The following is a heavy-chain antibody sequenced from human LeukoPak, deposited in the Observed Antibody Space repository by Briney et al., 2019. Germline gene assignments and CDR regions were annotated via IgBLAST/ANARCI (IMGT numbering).Heavy chain of an antibody. Sequence: QPGGSLRLSCAASGLTFSNYWMDWVRQAPGKGLEWVANIKQDGSEKNYVDSVKGRFIISRDNAKNSLYLQMNTLRADDTAVYYCAKDGGLWVSAHWGDSWGRGTLVTVSS. V-gene: IGHV3-7*03. D-gene: IGHD7-27*01. CDR3: AKDGGLWVSAHWGDS. CDR2: IKQDGSEK. J-gene: IGHJ4*02. CDR1: GLTFSNYW.